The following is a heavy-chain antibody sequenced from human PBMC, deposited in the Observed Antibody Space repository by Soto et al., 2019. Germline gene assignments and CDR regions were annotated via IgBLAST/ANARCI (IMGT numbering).Heavy chain of an antibody. J-gene: IGHJ4*02. Sequence: QVQLVQSGAEVKKPGASVKVSCKASGYTFTSYAMHWVRQAPGQRLEWMGWINAGNGNTKYSQKFQGRVTITRDTSASTAYMELSSLRSEDTAVYYCARDLSSGWYYFDYWGQGTLVXXSS. V-gene: IGHV1-3*01. D-gene: IGHD6-19*01. CDR2: INAGNGNT. CDR1: GYTFTSYA. CDR3: ARDLSSGWYYFDY.